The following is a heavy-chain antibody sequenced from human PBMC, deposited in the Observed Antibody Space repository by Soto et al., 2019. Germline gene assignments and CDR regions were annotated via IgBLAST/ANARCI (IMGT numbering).Heavy chain of an antibody. CDR1: VFTFSSYA. Sequence: EVQLLESGGGLVQPGGSLRLSCAASVFTFSSYAMSWVRQAPGKGLEWVSAISGSGGSTYYADSVKGRFTISRDNSKNTLYLQMNSLRAEDTAVYYCAKVNGRRYCSGGSCPNGFDYWGQGTLVTVSS. CDR2: ISGSGGST. V-gene: IGHV3-23*01. D-gene: IGHD2-15*01. J-gene: IGHJ4*02. CDR3: AKVNGRRYCSGGSCPNGFDY.